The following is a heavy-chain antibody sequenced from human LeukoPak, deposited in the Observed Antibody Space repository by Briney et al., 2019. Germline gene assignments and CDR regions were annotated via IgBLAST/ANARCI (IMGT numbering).Heavy chain of an antibody. CDR1: GGSVTGKS. CDR2: IFFPGRT. Sequence: SSETLSLTCADPGGSVTGKSWGCGRPRPRKRQERVGYIFFPGRTNYNPSLKSPVTISLDTSRNQFSLKLTSVTAEDTAVYYCARGPQSAAESWEYFFDYWGQGTLVTVSS. V-gene: IGHV4-59*02. D-gene: IGHD2-2*01. J-gene: IGHJ4*02. CDR3: ARGPQSAAESWEYFFDY.